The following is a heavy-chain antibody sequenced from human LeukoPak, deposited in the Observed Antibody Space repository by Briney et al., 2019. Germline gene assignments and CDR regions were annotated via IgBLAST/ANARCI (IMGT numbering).Heavy chain of an antibody. J-gene: IGHJ4*02. CDR2: FDPEDGET. D-gene: IGHD4-17*01. Sequence: GASVKVSCKVSGYTLTELSTHWVRQAPGKGLEWMGGFDPEDGETIYAQKFQGRVTMTEDTSTDTAYMELSSLRSEDTAVYYCATADGDYVGYFDYWGQGTLVTVSS. CDR3: ATADGDYVGYFDY. V-gene: IGHV1-24*01. CDR1: GYTLTELS.